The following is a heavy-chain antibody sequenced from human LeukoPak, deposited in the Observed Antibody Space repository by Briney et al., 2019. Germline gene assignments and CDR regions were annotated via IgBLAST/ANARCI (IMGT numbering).Heavy chain of an antibody. J-gene: IGHJ4*02. CDR3: ARHGGVITFGGVIVLYYFDY. V-gene: IGHV4-38-2*01. D-gene: IGHD3-16*02. CDR1: GYSISSGYY. Sequence: SETLSLTCAASGYSISSGYYWGWIRQPPGKGLEWIGSIYHSGSTYYNPSLKSRVTISVDTSKNQFSLKLSSVTAADTAVYYCARHGGVITFGGVIVLYYFDYWGQGTLVTVSS. CDR2: IYHSGST.